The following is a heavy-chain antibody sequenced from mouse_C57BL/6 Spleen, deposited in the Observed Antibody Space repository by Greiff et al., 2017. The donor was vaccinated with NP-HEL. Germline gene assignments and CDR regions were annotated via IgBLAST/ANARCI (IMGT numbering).Heavy chain of an antibody. V-gene: IGHV7-3*01. CDR3: ARLDLYSNYGYAMDY. J-gene: IGHJ4*01. CDR1: GFTFTDYY. Sequence: EVKVVESGGGLVQPGGSLSLSCAASGFTFTDYYLSWVRQPPGKALEWLGFIRNKANGYTTEYSASVKGRFTISRNNSQSILYLQMNALRAEYSATYYCARLDLYSNYGYAMDYWGQGTSVTVSS. CDR2: IRNKANGYTT. D-gene: IGHD2-5*01.